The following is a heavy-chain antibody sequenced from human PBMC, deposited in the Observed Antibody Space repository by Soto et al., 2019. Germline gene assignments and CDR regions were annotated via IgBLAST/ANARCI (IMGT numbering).Heavy chain of an antibody. V-gene: IGHV3-30*19. CDR3: ARDWLGHYFDY. CDR2: IHVAMIY. D-gene: IGHD6-19*01. CDR1: GFTFSAFG. Sequence: QVHLVESGGDVVQPGKSLRLCCAASGFTFSAFGMHWVRQAPGKGLEWVAGIHVAMIYNYADSVKGRFTISRDNTKNTVHLQMDSLSAEDTAVYFCARDWLGHYFDYWGQGTLVTVSA. J-gene: IGHJ4*02.